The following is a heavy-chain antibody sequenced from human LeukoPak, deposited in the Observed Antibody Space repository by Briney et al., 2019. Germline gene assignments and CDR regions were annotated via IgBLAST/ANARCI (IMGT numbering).Heavy chain of an antibody. Sequence: PGGSLRLSCAASGFTVSSNYMSWVRQAPGKGLEWVAAISHDGSNKYYADSVKGRFTISRDNSMNTLYLQMNSLRAEDTAVFHCAKDNYYDNSATMDYWGQGTLVTVSS. CDR3: AKDNYYDNSATMDY. J-gene: IGHJ4*02. D-gene: IGHD3-22*01. CDR1: GFTVSSNY. CDR2: ISHDGSNK. V-gene: IGHV3-30*18.